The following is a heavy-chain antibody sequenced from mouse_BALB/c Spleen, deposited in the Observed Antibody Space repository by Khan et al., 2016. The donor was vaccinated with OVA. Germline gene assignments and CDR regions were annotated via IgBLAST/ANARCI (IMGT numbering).Heavy chain of an antibody. J-gene: IGHJ3*01. Sequence: VQLQQSGPELVKPGASVKMSCKASGYTFTSYVMHWVKQKPGQGLEWIGYIYPNNDGPEYNEKFKGKATLTSDKSSSTAYMELSSLTSVDSSVYYCARVGYYGKGFAYWGQGTLVTVSA. D-gene: IGHD2-1*01. CDR2: IYPNNDGP. V-gene: IGHV1S136*01. CDR3: ARVGYYGKGFAY. CDR1: GYTFTSYV.